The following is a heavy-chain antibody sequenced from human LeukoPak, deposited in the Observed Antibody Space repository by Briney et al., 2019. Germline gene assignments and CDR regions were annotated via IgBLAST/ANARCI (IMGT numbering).Heavy chain of an antibody. CDR3: ASSLTGYSSSWFLAY. D-gene: IGHD6-13*01. J-gene: IGHJ4*02. V-gene: IGHV4-34*01. CDR1: GESHSRFY. Sequence: SETLSLTCAVSGESHSRFYWSWIRQSPGRGLEWIGEINHSGSPNYNPSLKSRVIISLDTSKNQFSLRVPSVTAADTAFYFCASSLTGYSSSWFLAYWGPGTLVTVSS. CDR2: INHSGSP.